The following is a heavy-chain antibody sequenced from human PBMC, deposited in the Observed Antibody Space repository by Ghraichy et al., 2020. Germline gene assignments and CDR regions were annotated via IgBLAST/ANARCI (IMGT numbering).Heavy chain of an antibody. D-gene: IGHD3-22*01. CDR1: GGTFSSYA. V-gene: IGHV1-69*01. J-gene: IGHJ3*02. CDR3: ASTRQSPGYYDSSGQDAFDI. Sequence: NISCKASGGTFSSYAISWVRQAPGQGLEWMGGIIPIFGTANYAQKFQGRVTITADESTSTAYMELSSLRSEDTAVYYCASTRQSPGYYDSSGQDAFDIWGQGTMVTVSS. CDR2: IIPIFGTA.